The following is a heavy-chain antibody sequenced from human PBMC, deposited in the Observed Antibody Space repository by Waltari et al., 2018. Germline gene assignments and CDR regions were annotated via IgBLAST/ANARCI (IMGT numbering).Heavy chain of an antibody. J-gene: IGHJ4*02. Sequence: EVQLLESGGGLVQPGGSLRLSCAASGFSFSIYGMSWVRQAPGKGLEWVSGINSGGSTNYADSGKGRFTISRDNSKNTLYLHMNSLRAEDTAVYYCAQGLWYFDYWGQGTLVTVSS. CDR3: AQGLWYFDY. V-gene: IGHV3-23*01. D-gene: IGHD2-21*01. CDR1: GFSFSIYG. CDR2: INSGGST.